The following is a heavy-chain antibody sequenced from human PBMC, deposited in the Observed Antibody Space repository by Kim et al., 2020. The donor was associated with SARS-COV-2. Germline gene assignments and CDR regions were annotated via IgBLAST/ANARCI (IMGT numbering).Heavy chain of an antibody. CDR1: GGSVSSFY. D-gene: IGHD6-13*01. CDR3: ARGRVSSWVPDY. V-gene: IGHV4-59*02. J-gene: IGHJ4*02. CDR2: IYYTGTT. Sequence: SETLSLTCSVSGGSVSSFYWSWIRQPPGKGLEWLGHIYYTGTTNHNPSLKSRVAMSVDTSKNHFSLKLDSVTAADTAAYYCARGRVSSWVPDYWGQGALVTVSS.